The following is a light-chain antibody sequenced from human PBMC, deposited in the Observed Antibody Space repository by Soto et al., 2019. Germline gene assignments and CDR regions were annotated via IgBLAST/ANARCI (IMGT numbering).Light chain of an antibody. J-gene: IGKJ5*01. CDR1: QGISSF. Sequence: ENQLTQSASSLSASVGDSVTITCRASQGISSFLAWYQQKPGKAPKLLIYAASTLQSGVPSRFSGSGSGTDFTLTISSLQPEDFATYFCQQLNSYPITFGQGTRLEIK. V-gene: IGKV1-9*01. CDR3: QQLNSYPIT. CDR2: AAS.